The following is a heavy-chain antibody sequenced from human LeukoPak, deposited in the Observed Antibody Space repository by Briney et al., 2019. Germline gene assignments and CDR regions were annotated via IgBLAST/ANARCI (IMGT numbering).Heavy chain of an antibody. D-gene: IGHD5-18*01. V-gene: IGHV3-30*03. CDR3: ARDRWGYSYGGY. CDR2: ISYDGSNK. J-gene: IGHJ4*02. Sequence: PGGSLRLSCAASGFTFSSYGMHWVRQAPGKGLEWVAVISYDGSNKYYADSVKGRFTISRDNSKNSLYLQMNSLRVEDTAVYYCARDRWGYSYGGYRGQGTLVTVSS. CDR1: GFTFSSYG.